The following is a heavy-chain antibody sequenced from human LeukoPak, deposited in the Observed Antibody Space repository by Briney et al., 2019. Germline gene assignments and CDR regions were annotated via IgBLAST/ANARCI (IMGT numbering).Heavy chain of an antibody. CDR1: GDSVSSNSVT. CDR3: ARRLAQYDCFDP. CDR2: TYYRSTWYN. V-gene: IGHV6-1*01. J-gene: IGHJ5*02. Sequence: SQTLSLTCAISGDSVSSNSVTWNWIRQSPSRGLEWLGRTYYRSTWYNDYAVSVRGRITVNPDTSKNQFSLHLNSVTPEDTAVYYCARRLAQYDCFDPWGQGILVTVSS. D-gene: IGHD3-9*01.